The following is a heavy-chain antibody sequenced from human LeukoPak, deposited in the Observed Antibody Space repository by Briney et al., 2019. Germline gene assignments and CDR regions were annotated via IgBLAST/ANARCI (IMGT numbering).Heavy chain of an antibody. CDR3: ARAKQWLVRRVSLLDY. V-gene: IGHV4-34*01. D-gene: IGHD6-19*01. Sequence: SETLSLTCAVYGGSFSGYYWSWIRQPPGKGLEWIGEINHSGSTNYNPSLKSRVTISVDTSKNQFSLKLSSVTAADTAVYYCARAKQWLVRRVSLLDYWGQGTLVTVSS. CDR1: GGSFSGYY. J-gene: IGHJ4*02. CDR2: INHSGST.